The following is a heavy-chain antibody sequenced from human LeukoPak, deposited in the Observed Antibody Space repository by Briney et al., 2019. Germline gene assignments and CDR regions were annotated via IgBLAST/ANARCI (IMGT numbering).Heavy chain of an antibody. CDR3: ARVTGGRYCSTTSCYMRGWFDP. J-gene: IGHJ5*02. CDR1: GGTFSSYA. Sequence: ASVKVSCKASGGTFSSYAISWVRQAPGQGLEWMGGIIPVFGASNYAQKFQGRVTITADESTRTAYMELSSLRSEDTAVYYCARVTGGRYCSTTSCYMRGWFDPWGQGTLVTVSS. V-gene: IGHV1-69*13. D-gene: IGHD2-2*02. CDR2: IIPVFGAS.